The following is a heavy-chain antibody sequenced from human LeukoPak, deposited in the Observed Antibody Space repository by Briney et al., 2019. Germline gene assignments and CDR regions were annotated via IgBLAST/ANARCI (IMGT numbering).Heavy chain of an antibody. Sequence: PGGSLRLSCAASGFTFSSYSMNWVRQAPGKGLEWVSSISSSSSYIYYAASVKGRFTISRDNAKNSLYLQMNSLRAEDTAVYYCARYMGTYYYYYMDVWGKGTTVTVSS. V-gene: IGHV3-21*03. J-gene: IGHJ6*03. CDR3: ARYMGTYYYYYMDV. CDR1: GFTFSSYS. D-gene: IGHD5-18*01. CDR2: ISSSSSYI.